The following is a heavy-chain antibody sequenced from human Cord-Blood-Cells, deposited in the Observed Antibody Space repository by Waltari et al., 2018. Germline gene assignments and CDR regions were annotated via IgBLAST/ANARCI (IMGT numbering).Heavy chain of an antibody. J-gene: IGHJ4*02. CDR2: IYYSGST. V-gene: IGHV4-30-4*08. D-gene: IGHD3-10*01. CDR1: CPSIRSGNSY. CDR3: ASASFGEFDY. Sequence: QVQLQESCPGLVKPSQTLSLTCTVSCPSIRSGNSYWSWIRQPPGKGLEWIGYIYYSGSTYHNPSLKRRVTISVDTSKNQFSLKLSSVTAADTAVYYCASASFGEFDYWGQGTLVTVSS.